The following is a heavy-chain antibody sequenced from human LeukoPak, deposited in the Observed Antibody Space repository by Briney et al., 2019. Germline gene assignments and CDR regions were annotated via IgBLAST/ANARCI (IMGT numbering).Heavy chain of an antibody. J-gene: IGHJ4*02. Sequence: ASVKVSCKASGYTFTSYAMNWVRQAPGQGLEYMGWINTNTGNPTYAQGSTGRFVFSLDTSVNTAYMQISSLMAEDTAVYYCARAGAARLSHDYWGQGTLVSVSS. CDR1: GYTFTSYA. D-gene: IGHD6-6*01. CDR2: INTNTGNP. V-gene: IGHV7-4-1*02. CDR3: ARAGAARLSHDY.